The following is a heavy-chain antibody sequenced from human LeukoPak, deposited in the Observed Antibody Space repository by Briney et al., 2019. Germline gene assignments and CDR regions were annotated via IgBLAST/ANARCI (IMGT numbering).Heavy chain of an antibody. CDR1: GFTFSNYA. D-gene: IGHD2-15*01. J-gene: IGHJ4*02. V-gene: IGHV3-23*01. CDR2: INGSGGRT. CDR3: AKVGCSGGSCYTFDY. Sequence: GGSLRLSCAASGFTFSNYAMSWVRQAPGKGLEWVSDINGSGGRTYYADSVKGRFTISRDNSKNTLYLQMNSLRAEDTAVYYCAKVGCSGGSCYTFDYWGQGTLVTVSS.